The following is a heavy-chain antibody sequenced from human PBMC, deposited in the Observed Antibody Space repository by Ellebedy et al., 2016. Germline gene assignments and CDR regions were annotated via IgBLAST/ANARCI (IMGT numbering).Heavy chain of an antibody. CDR1: GYTFTSYG. CDR2: ISAYNGNT. V-gene: IGHV1-18*04. J-gene: IGHJ5*02. Sequence: ASVKVSCKASGYTFTSYGISWVRQAPGQGLEWMGWISAYNGNTNYAQKLQGRVTMTTDTSTSTAYMELRSLRSDDTAVYYCARDRCSSTSCYGHWFDPWGQGTLVTASS. CDR3: ARDRCSSTSCYGHWFDP. D-gene: IGHD2-2*01.